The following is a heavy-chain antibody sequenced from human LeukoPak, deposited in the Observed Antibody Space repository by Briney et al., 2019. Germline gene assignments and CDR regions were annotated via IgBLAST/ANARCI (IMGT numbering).Heavy chain of an antibody. V-gene: IGHV3-21*01. Sequence: GGSLRLSCAASGFTFSSYSMNWVRQAPGKGLEWVSSISSSSSYIYYAGSVKGRFTISRDNAKNSLYLQMNSLRAEDTAVYYCARARDLDYWGQGTLVTVSS. CDR3: ARARDLDY. D-gene: IGHD2-21*02. CDR1: GFTFSSYS. CDR2: ISSSSSYI. J-gene: IGHJ4*02.